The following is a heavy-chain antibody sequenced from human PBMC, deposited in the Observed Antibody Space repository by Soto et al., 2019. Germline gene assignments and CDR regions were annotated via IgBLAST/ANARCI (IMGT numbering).Heavy chain of an antibody. J-gene: IGHJ4*02. D-gene: IGHD1-26*01. V-gene: IGHV4-59*01. CDR1: DGSISSYY. CDR2: ISGTGTT. CDR3: PGLSTGTYLVDF. Sequence: QVRLQESGPGLVKPSATLSLTCTVSDGSISSYYWSWLRQPPGKGLEWIGYISGTGTTNYNPSLGVRVTISMDTSKNHFSLTLKSVTAADTAVYYLPGLSTGTYLVDFWGPVALVSVS.